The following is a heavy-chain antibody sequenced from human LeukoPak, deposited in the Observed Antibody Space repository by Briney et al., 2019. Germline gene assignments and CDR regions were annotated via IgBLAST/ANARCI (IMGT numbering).Heavy chain of an antibody. V-gene: IGHV4-4*07. J-gene: IGHJ4*02. D-gene: IGHD6-6*01. Sequence: SETLSLTCTVSGGSISSYYWSWIRQPSGKGLEWIRRIYTSGSTNYNPSLKSRVTISVDKSKNQFSLKLSSVTAADTAVYYCASRRYSSSSPFDYWGQGTLVTVSS. CDR3: ASRRYSSSSPFDY. CDR2: IYTSGST. CDR1: GGSISSYY.